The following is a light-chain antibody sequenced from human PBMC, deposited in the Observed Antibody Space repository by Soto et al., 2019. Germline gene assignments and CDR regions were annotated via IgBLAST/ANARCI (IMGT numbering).Light chain of an antibody. CDR2: EVS. J-gene: IGLJ2*01. V-gene: IGLV2-8*01. Sequence: QSALTQPPSASGSPGQSVTISCTGTSSDVGGYNYVSWYQQHPGKAPKLMMYEVSKRPSGVPDRFSGSKSGNTASLTVSGLQAEDEADYYCSSYAGSTVVFGGGTKLTVL. CDR3: SSYAGSTVV. CDR1: SSDVGGYNY.